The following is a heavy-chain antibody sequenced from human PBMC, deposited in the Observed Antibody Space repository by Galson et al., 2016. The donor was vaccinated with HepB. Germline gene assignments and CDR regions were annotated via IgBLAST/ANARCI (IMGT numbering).Heavy chain of an antibody. D-gene: IGHD1-26*01. J-gene: IGHJ4*02. CDR2: INNNGGST. CDR1: GFTFTTYA. Sequence: SLRLSCAASGFTFTTYAMHWVRQAPGKGLDYVSAINNNGGSTYYADSVKGRFTISRDNSKNTLYLNMSSLRPEDTAVYYCAASGSYLAADYWGQGTLVTVSS. V-gene: IGHV3-64*04. CDR3: AASGSYLAADY.